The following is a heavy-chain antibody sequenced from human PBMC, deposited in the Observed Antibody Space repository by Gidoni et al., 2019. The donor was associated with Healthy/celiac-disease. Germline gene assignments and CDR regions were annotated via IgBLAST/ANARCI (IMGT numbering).Heavy chain of an antibody. CDR2: IIPIFGTA. CDR1: GGTFSSYA. Sequence: QVQLVQSGAEVKKPGSSVKVSCKASGGTFSSYAISWVRQAPGQGLEWMGGIIPIFGTANYAQKFQGRVTITADESTSTAYMELSSLRSEDTAVYYCARQVVGATTKGSYYYYGMDVWGQGTTVTVSS. V-gene: IGHV1-69*01. D-gene: IGHD1-26*01. CDR3: ARQVVGATTKGSYYYYGMDV. J-gene: IGHJ6*02.